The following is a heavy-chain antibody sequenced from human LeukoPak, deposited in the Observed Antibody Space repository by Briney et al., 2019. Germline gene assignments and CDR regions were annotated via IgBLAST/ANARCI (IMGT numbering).Heavy chain of an antibody. CDR1: GYTFTSYG. V-gene: IGHV1-18*01. CDR2: ISAYNGNT. Sequence: ASVKVSCKASGYTFTSYGISWVRQAPGQGLEWMGWISAYNGNTNYAQKLQGRVTMTTDTSTSTAYMELRSLRSDDTAVYYCASDLYSYGSYYYGMDVWGQGTTVTVSS. D-gene: IGHD5-18*01. J-gene: IGHJ6*02. CDR3: ASDLYSYGSYYYGMDV.